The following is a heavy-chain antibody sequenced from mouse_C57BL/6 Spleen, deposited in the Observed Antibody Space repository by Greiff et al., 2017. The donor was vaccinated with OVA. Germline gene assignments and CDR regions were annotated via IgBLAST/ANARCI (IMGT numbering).Heavy chain of an antibody. V-gene: IGHV5-6*01. J-gene: IGHJ2*01. CDR2: ISSGGSYT. CDR3: ARHTTTAPRYYFDY. Sequence: EVHLVESGGDLVKPGGSLKLSCAASGFTFSSYGMSWVRQTPDKRLEWVATISSGGSYTYYPDSVKGRFTISRDNAKNTLYLQMSSLKSKDTAMYYCARHTTTAPRYYFDYWGQGTTLTVSS. D-gene: IGHD1-1*01. CDR1: GFTFSSYG.